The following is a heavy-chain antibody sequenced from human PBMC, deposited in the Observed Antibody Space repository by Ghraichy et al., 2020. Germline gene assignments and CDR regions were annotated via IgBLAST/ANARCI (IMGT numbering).Heavy chain of an antibody. V-gene: IGHV3-23*01. D-gene: IGHD3-3*01. CDR3: AKRPSHDFWSGYQEDY. CDR1: GFTFSSYA. J-gene: IGHJ4*02. CDR2: ISGSGGST. Sequence: GGSLRLSCAASGFTFSSYAMSWVRQAPGKGLEWVSAISGSGGSTYYADSVKGRFTISRDNSKNTLYLQMNSLRAEDTAVYYCAKRPSHDFWSGYQEDYWGQGTLVTVSS.